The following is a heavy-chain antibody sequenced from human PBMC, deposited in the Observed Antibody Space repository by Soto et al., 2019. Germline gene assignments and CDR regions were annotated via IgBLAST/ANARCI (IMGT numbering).Heavy chain of an antibody. J-gene: IGHJ5*02. CDR2: IYQSETA. V-gene: IGHV4-4*01. D-gene: IGHD4-17*01. CDR3: ARWDAGDYFDA. Sequence: KPXXTLSCPGTISGGSLSTSDWWRWVRPPPVKGLEWIGDIYQSETANYNPSLQSRVTISLDKPKNQFSLKVKSATPTDTATYFCARWDAGDYFDAWGQGTLCTVS. CDR1: GGSLSTSDW.